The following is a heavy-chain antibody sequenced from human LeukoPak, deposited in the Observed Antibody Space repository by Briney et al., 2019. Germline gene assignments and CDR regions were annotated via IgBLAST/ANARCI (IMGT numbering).Heavy chain of an antibody. Sequence: SETLSLTCAVSGGSISSGGYSWSWIRQPPGKGLEWIGYIYHSGSTYYNPSLKSRVTISVDRSKSQFSLKLSSVTAADTAVYYCARAAWFGELSPPNWFDPWGQGTLVTVSS. J-gene: IGHJ5*02. CDR1: GGSISSGGYS. D-gene: IGHD3-10*01. V-gene: IGHV4-30-2*01. CDR2: IYHSGST. CDR3: ARAAWFGELSPPNWFDP.